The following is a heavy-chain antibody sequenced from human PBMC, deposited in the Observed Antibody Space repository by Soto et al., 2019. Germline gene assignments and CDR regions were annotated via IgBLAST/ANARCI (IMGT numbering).Heavy chain of an antibody. Sequence: SQTLSLTCAISGDSVSSNSAAWNWISQSPSRGLEWLGRTYYRSKWYNDYAVSVKSRITINPDTSKNQFSLQLNSVTPEDTAVYYCARGGGSSSWYNFYYYYYGMDVWGQGTTVTVSS. D-gene: IGHD6-13*01. V-gene: IGHV6-1*01. J-gene: IGHJ6*02. CDR1: GDSVSSNSAA. CDR2: TYYRSKWYN. CDR3: ARGGGSSSWYNFYYYYYGMDV.